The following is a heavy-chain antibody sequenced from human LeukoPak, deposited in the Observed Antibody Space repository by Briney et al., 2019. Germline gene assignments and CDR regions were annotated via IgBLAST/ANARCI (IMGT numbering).Heavy chain of an antibody. CDR2: INPNSGGT. J-gene: IGHJ4*02. D-gene: IGHD5-12*01. V-gene: IGHV1-2*02. CDR3: ARPGSTYIVATYFDY. CDR1: GYTFTGYY. Sequence: ASVKLSCTASGYTFTGYYMHWVRQAPGQGLELMGWINPNSGGTNYAQKFQGRVTMTSDTYISTAYMELSRLRSDDTAVYYCARPGSTYIVATYFDYWGQGTLVTVSS.